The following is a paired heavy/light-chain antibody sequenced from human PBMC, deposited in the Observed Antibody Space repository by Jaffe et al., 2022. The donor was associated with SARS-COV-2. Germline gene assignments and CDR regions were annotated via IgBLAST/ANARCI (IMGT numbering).Light chain of an antibody. V-gene: IGKV2-28*01. CDR2: LGS. CDR3: MQALQAPIT. CDR1: QSLLHSNGNNY. J-gene: IGKJ5*01. Sequence: DIVMTQSPLSLPVTPGEPASISCRSSQSLLHSNGNNYLNWYLQKPGQSPQLLVYLGSNRASGVPDRFSGSGSGTDFTLKISRVEAEDVGIYYCMQALQAPITFGQGTRLEIK.
Heavy chain of an antibody. J-gene: IGHJ5*02. D-gene: IGHD3-22*01. CDR1: GGSITSDAYY. Sequence: QVQLQESGPGLVKPSQTLSLTCTVSGGSITSDAYYWSWIRQHPGKGLEWIAYMHYNGNTDYNPSLRSRPIISLDTTKNQFSLRLSSVTAADTAVYYCARYYYNTSGYYSNWFDPWGQGTLVTVSS. CDR3: ARYYYNTSGYYSNWFDP. V-gene: IGHV4-31*03. CDR2: MHYNGNT.